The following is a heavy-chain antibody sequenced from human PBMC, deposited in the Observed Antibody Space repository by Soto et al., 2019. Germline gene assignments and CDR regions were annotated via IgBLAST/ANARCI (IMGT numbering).Heavy chain of an antibody. CDR2: IIPILGIA. J-gene: IGHJ4*02. CDR1: GGTFSSYT. V-gene: IGHV1-69*02. Sequence: QVQLVQSGAEVKKPGSSVKVSCKASGGTFSSYTISWVRQAPGQGLEWMGRIIPILGIANYAQKSQGRVTITADKSTSTAYMELSSLRSEDTAVYYCASWTYSSSWSPFDYWGQGTLVTVSS. D-gene: IGHD6-13*01. CDR3: ASWTYSSSWSPFDY.